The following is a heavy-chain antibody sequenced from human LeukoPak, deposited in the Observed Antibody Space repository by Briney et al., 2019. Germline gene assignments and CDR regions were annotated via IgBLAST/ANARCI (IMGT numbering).Heavy chain of an antibody. Sequence: GASVKVSCKASGYTFTGYYMHCGRQAPGHGLEGMGWINPNSGGTNYAQKFQGRVTMTRDTSISTSYMELSRLRSDDTAVYYCARSVHIVVVTAIGYWGQGTLVTVSS. V-gene: IGHV1-2*02. CDR2: INPNSGGT. D-gene: IGHD2-21*02. J-gene: IGHJ4*02. CDR3: ARSVHIVVVTAIGY. CDR1: GYTFTGYY.